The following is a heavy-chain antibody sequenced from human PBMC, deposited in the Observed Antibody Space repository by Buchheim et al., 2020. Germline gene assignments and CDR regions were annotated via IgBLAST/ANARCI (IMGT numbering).Heavy chain of an antibody. J-gene: IGHJ4*02. CDR2: INPSGCST. D-gene: IGHD6-19*01. CDR1: GYTFTSYY. CDR3: ARSRGGLRSGYSSGWYDY. Sequence: QVQLVQSGAEVKKPGASVKVSCKASGYTFTSYYMHWVRQAPGQGLEWMGIINPSGCSTSYAQKFQGRVTMTRDTSTSTVYMELSSLRSEDTAVYYCARSRGGLRSGYSSGWYDYWGQGTL. V-gene: IGHV1-46*01.